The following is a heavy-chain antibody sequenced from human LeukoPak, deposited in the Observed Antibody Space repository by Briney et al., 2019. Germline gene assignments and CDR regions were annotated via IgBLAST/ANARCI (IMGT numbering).Heavy chain of an antibody. CDR2: IGSSSSTI. CDR3: AKEIWPTVTTPGHTHFDY. D-gene: IGHD4-17*01. CDR1: GFTFSSNN. J-gene: IGHJ4*02. Sequence: GGSLRLSCAASGFTFSSNNMNWVRQAPGKGLEWASYIGSSSSTIYYADSVKGRFTISRDNAKNTLCLQMNSLRAEDTAVYYCAKEIWPTVTTPGHTHFDYWGQGTLVTVSS. V-gene: IGHV3-48*01.